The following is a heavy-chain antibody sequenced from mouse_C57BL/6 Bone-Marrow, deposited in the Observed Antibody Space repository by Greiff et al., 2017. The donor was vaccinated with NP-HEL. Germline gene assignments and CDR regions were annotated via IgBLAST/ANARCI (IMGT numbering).Heavy chain of an antibody. CDR2: IDPSDSST. J-gene: IGHJ4*01. CDR1: GYTFTSYW. CDR3: ARGGAGWLLRGYAMDY. D-gene: IGHD2-3*01. Sequence: QVQLQQPGAELVMPGASVKLSCKASGYTFTSYWMHWVKQRPGQGLEWIGEIDPSDSSTNYNQKFKGKSTLTVDKSSSTPYMQLSSLTSEDSAVYYCARGGAGWLLRGYAMDYWGQGTSVTVSS. V-gene: IGHV1-69*01.